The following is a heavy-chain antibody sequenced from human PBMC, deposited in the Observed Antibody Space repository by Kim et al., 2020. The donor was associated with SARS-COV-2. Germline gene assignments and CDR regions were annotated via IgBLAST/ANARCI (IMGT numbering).Heavy chain of an antibody. J-gene: IGHJ4*02. CDR2: ISPSGDDT. D-gene: IGHD2-2*01. CDR3: VRPAPDKHFDH. V-gene: IGHV1-46*02. Sequence: ASVKVSCKASGYTFNTYYMHWVRRAPGQGLEWMGIISPSGDDTTYAQMFQGRVTMTRVTSTSTLYIVLSSLTSDDTTVYYCVRPAPDKHFDHWGQGTLVT. CDR1: GYTFNTYY.